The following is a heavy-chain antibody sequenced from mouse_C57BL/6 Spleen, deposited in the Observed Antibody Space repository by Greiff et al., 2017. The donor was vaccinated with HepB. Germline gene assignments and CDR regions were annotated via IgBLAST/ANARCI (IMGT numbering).Heavy chain of an antibody. CDR2: INPSTGGT. Sequence: EVKLMESGPELVKPGASVKISCKASGYSFTGYYMNWVKQSPEKSLEWIGEINPSTGGTTYNQKFKAKATLTVDKSSSTAYMQLKSLTSEDSAVYYCARGYDYEDYWGQGTTLTVSS. J-gene: IGHJ2*01. D-gene: IGHD2-4*01. CDR3: ARGYDYEDY. V-gene: IGHV1-42*01. CDR1: GYSFTGYY.